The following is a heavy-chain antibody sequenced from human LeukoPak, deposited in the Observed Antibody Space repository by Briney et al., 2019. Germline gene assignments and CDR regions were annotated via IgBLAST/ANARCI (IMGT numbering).Heavy chain of an antibody. V-gene: IGHV4-34*01. CDR1: GGSFSGYY. CDR2: INHSGST. Sequence: SETLSLTCAVYGGSFSGYYWSWIRQPPGKGLEWIGEINHSGSTNYNPSLKSRVTISVDTSKNQFSLKLNSVTAADTAVYYCARRASGSGFYYFDYWGQGTLVTVSS. CDR3: ARRASGSGFYYFDY. J-gene: IGHJ4*02. D-gene: IGHD6-19*01.